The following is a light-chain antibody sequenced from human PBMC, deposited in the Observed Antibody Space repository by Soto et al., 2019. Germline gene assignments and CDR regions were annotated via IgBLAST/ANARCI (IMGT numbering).Light chain of an antibody. CDR2: EVT. J-gene: IGLJ3*02. V-gene: IGLV2-23*02. CDR1: SSDVGSYNL. Sequence: SALTQPASVSGSPGQSITISCTGTSSDVGSYNLVSWYQQHPGKAPKVMIYEVTKRPSGVSNRFSGSKSGNTASLTISGLQAEDEAYYYCCSYASSSTCVFAGGTKLTVL. CDR3: CSYASSSTCV.